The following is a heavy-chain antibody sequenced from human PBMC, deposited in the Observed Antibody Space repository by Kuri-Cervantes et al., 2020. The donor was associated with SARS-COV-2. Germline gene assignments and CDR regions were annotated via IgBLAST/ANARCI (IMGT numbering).Heavy chain of an antibody. J-gene: IGHJ6*03. Sequence: ESLKISCAVSGASISSYYWNWIRQPAGKGLEWIGRVYTSGITNYNPSLKSRVTISLDTSRNQFSLKLSSVTAADSAVYYCARSGHYSRGVTYYYMDVWDKGTTVTVSS. CDR1: GASISSYY. CDR3: ARSGHYSRGVTYYYMDV. CDR2: VYTSGIT. V-gene: IGHV4-4*07. D-gene: IGHD3-22*01.